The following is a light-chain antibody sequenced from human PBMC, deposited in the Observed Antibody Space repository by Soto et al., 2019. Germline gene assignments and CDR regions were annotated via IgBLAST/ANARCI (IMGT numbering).Light chain of an antibody. CDR1: QDISNY. CDR3: QQYNNPPHT. J-gene: IGKJ4*01. Sequence: IQMTQSPSSLSASVGDRVTLTCQASQDISNYLNWYQQKPGKAPKLLIYDASNLETGVPSRFSGSGSGTDFTFTISRLHAEDIATYYCQQYNNPPHTFGGGTKVEIK. V-gene: IGKV1-33*01. CDR2: DAS.